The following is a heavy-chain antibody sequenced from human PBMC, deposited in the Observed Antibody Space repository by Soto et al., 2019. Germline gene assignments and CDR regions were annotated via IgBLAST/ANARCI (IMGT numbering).Heavy chain of an antibody. J-gene: IGHJ3*02. Sequence: QVQLVQSGAEVKKPGASVKVSCKASGYTFTGYYMHWVRQAPGQGLEWMGWINPNSGGTNYAKKFKGRVTMTRDTSISTAYMELSRLRSDDTAVYYCARPTTVTTYDAFDIWGQGTMVTVSS. V-gene: IGHV1-2*02. CDR2: INPNSGGT. CDR1: GYTFTGYY. D-gene: IGHD4-17*01. CDR3: ARPTTVTTYDAFDI.